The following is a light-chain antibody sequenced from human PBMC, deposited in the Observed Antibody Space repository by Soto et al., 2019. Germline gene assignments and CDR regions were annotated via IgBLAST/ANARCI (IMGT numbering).Light chain of an antibody. CDR1: SSNVGGYNY. CDR2: EVS. CDR3: SSYAGSNNFV. J-gene: IGLJ1*01. Sequence: ALPQPPSASGSPGQSVPISCPGTSSNVGGYNYVSWYQQHPGKAPKLMIYEVSKRPSGVPDRFSGSKSGNTASLTVSGLQAEDEADYYCSSYAGSNNFVFGTGTKVTVL. V-gene: IGLV2-8*01.